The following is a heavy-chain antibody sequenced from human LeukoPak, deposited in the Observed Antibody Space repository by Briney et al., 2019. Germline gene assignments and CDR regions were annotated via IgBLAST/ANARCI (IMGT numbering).Heavy chain of an antibody. V-gene: IGHV3-48*03. D-gene: IGHD4-23*01. CDR1: GFTFSSYE. J-gene: IGHJ4*02. CDR3: AGRARWYRFDY. Sequence: PGGSLRLSCAASGFTFSSYEMNWVRQAPGKGLEWVSYISSSGSTTYYADSVKGRFTISKDNAKNSLYLQMNSLRAEDTAVYYCAGRARWYRFDYWGQGTLVTVSS. CDR2: ISSSGSTT.